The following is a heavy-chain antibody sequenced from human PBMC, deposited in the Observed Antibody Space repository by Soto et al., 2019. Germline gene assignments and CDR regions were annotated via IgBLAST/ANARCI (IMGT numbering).Heavy chain of an antibody. D-gene: IGHD6-13*01. CDR3: AKEGYERLFNFDY. Sequence: GGSLRLSCAASGFTFNNYAMNWVRQAPGMGLEWVATISNTGGGTYYADSVKGRFTISRDNSKNTLYLQMSSLRVEDTAVYYCAKEGYERLFNFDYCAQGILVTVSS. CDR2: ISNTGGGT. J-gene: IGHJ4*02. CDR1: GFTFNNYA. V-gene: IGHV3-23*01.